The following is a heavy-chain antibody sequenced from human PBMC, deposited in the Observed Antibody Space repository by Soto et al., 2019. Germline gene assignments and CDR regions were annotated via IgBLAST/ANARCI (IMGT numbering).Heavy chain of an antibody. J-gene: IGHJ4*02. V-gene: IGHV3-74*01. CDR3: ARGPATGYSGSNY. D-gene: IGHD5-12*01. Sequence: PGGSLRLSCAASGFTFSGYWMHWVRQAPGKGLVWVSHINNAGSTTSYADSVKGRFTISRDNAKNTLYLQMNSLRAEDTAVYYCARGPATGYSGSNYWGQGTLVTVSS. CDR1: GFTFSGYW. CDR2: INNAGSTT.